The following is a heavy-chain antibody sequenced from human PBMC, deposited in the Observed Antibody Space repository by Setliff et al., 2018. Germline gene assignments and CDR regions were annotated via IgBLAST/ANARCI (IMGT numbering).Heavy chain of an antibody. CDR2: INHSGST. CDR1: GGSFSGYY. CDR3: ARHFPDFGYWSGYITGYFDF. Sequence: SETLSLTCAVYGGSFSGYYRSWIRQPPGKGLEWIGEINHSGSTTYNPSLKSRVTISVDTSKNQFSLKLSSVTAADTAVYFCARHFPDFGYWSGYITGYFDFWGHGNLVTVSS. V-gene: IGHV4-34*01. D-gene: IGHD3-3*01. J-gene: IGHJ4*01.